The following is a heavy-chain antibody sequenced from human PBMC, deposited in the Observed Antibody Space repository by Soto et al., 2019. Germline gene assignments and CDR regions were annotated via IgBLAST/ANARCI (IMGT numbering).Heavy chain of an antibody. D-gene: IGHD3-10*01. V-gene: IGHV3-48*02. CDR2: VTTSGDTM. Sequence: GGSRRRSCVASGFTFSRYNMHWVRQAPGKGLEWVAYVTTSGDTMFYADSVEGRFAISRDVAKNSVHLQMNSLGDEDTAVYYCVREEASGSSGLTSHYYYNGMDVWGQGTTVTVSS. CDR1: GFTFSRYN. CDR3: VREEASGSSGLTSHYYYNGMDV. J-gene: IGHJ6*02.